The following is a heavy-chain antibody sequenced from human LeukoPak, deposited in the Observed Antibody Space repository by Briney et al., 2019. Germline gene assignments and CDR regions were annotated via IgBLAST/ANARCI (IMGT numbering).Heavy chain of an antibody. J-gene: IGHJ6*03. CDR1: GFTFDDYG. CDR3: ARDRDSSGYYYYYYMDV. CDR2: INWNGGST. D-gene: IGHD6-19*01. V-gene: IGHV3-20*04. Sequence: GGSRRLSWAASGFTFDDYGMSWVRQAPGKGLEWVSVINWNGGSTGYADSVKGRFTISRDNAKNSLYLQMNSLRAEDTALYYCARDRDSSGYYYYYYMDVWGKGTTVTVSS.